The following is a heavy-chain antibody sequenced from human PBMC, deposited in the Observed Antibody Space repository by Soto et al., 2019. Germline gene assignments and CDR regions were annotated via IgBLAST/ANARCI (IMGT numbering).Heavy chain of an antibody. D-gene: IGHD6-13*01. CDR2: INPNSGGT. CDR1: GYTFTGYY. V-gene: IGHV1-2*04. CDR3: ARGLSYSSSWHGTDV. Sequence: ASVKVSCKASGYTFTGYYMHWVRQAPGQGLEWMGWINPNSGGTNYAQKFQGWVTMTRDTSISTAYMELSRLRSDDTAVYYCARGLSYSSSWHGTDVWGQGTTVTVSS. J-gene: IGHJ6*02.